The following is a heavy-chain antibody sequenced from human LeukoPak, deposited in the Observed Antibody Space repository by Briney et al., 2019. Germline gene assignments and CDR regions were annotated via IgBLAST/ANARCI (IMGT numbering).Heavy chain of an antibody. J-gene: IGHJ4*02. CDR3: ASDKGGLPFDY. CDR1: GFTFSTFD. CDR2: IWSDGSND. V-gene: IGHV3-33*01. D-gene: IGHD3-16*01. Sequence: PGGSLRLSCAASGFTFSTFDMHWVRQAPGKGLEWVAVIWSDGSNDNYADSVKGRFTISRDNSDYTLYLQMNSLRAEDTAVYYCASDKGGLPFDYWGQGTLVTVSS.